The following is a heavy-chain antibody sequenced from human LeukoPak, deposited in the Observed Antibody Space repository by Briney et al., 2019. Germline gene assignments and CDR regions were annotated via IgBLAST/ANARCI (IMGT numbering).Heavy chain of an antibody. V-gene: IGHV5-51*01. Sequence: GESLKLSCKASGYDFTTSWIGWVRQMPGKGLEWMGIIYPGDFDTRYSPSFQGQVTISADKSINTAYLQWSSLRASDTAMYYCAKPGHQCGRVDVWCNGTRVTVSS. D-gene: IGHD1-14*01. CDR3: AKPGHQCGRVDV. J-gene: IGHJ6*04. CDR1: GYDFTTSW. CDR2: IYPGDFDT.